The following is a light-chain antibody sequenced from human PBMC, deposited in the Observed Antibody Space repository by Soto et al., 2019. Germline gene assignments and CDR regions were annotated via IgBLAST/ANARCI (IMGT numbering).Light chain of an antibody. J-gene: IGKJ1*01. CDR2: GAS. CDR1: QSVSSTY. V-gene: IGKV3-20*01. Sequence: EIVLTQSPGTLSLSPGERGTLSCSASQSVSSTYLAWYQQKPGQAPRLLIYGASSRATGIPDRFSGSGSGTDFTITISRLEPEDFAVYYCQEYGSSRTFGQGTKAEI. CDR3: QEYGSSRT.